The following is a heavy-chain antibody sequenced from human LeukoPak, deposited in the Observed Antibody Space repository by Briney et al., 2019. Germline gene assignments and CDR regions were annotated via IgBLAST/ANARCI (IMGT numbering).Heavy chain of an antibody. Sequence: GGSLRLSCAASGFTFSSYAMHWVRQAPGKGLEWVAVISYDGSNKYYADSVKGRFTISRDNAKNSLYLQMNSLRAEDTAVYYCARDRQWLVTYYFDYWGQGTLVTVSS. CDR2: ISYDGSNK. CDR3: ARDRQWLVTYYFDY. J-gene: IGHJ4*02. D-gene: IGHD6-19*01. CDR1: GFTFSSYA. V-gene: IGHV3-30*07.